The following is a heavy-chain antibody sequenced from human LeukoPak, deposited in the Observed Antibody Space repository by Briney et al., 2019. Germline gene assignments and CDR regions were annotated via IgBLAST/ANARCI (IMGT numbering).Heavy chain of an antibody. CDR2: INPNSGGT. CDR3: ARALGYSYGYWFDP. V-gene: IGHV1-2*04. Sequence: ASVKVSCKASGYTFTGYYMHWVRQAPGQGLEWMGWINPNSGGTNYAQKFQGWVTMTRDTSISTAYMELSRLRSDDTAVYYCARALGYSYGYWFDPWGQGTLVTVSS. D-gene: IGHD5-18*01. CDR1: GYTFTGYY. J-gene: IGHJ5*02.